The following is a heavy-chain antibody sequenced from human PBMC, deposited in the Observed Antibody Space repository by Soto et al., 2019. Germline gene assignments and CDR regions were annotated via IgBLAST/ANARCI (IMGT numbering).Heavy chain of an antibody. V-gene: IGHV3-23*01. CDR3: EKDVLLRRTDI. D-gene: IGHD3-10*01. J-gene: IGHJ3*02. CDR2: ISGSGDST. Sequence: GGSLRLSCAASGFTFSSYAMTWVRQAPGKGLEWVSAISGSGDSTYYADSVKGRFTISRDNSKNTLFLQMNSLRAEDTAVYYCEKDVLLRRTDIWGQGTMVTVSS. CDR1: GFTFSSYA.